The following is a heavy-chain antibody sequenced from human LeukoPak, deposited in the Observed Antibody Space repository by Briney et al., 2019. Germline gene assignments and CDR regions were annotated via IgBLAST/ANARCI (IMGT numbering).Heavy chain of an antibody. CDR1: GDSMSSNNYS. CDR2: ISYSGST. V-gene: IGHV4-39*01. CDR3: ARHHKAGTGGKRFDP. J-gene: IGHJ5*02. Sequence: SETLSLTCTVSGDSMSSNNYSWGWIRQPPGKGLEWIGSISYSGSTYYNPSLKSRLTISVDTSKNQFSLNLSSVTAADTAVYYCARHHKAGTGGKRFDPWGQGTLVTVSS. D-gene: IGHD6-19*01.